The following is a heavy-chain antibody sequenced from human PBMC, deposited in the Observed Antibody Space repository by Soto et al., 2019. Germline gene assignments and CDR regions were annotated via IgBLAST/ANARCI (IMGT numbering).Heavy chain of an antibody. Sequence: GGSLRLSCAASGFTFSSYGMHWVRQAPGKGLEWVAVIWYDGSNKYYADSVRGRFTISRDNSKNTLYMQMNSLRAEDTAVYYCVRDRGRDVGDFDFWGQGTLVTVSS. J-gene: IGHJ4*02. CDR1: GFTFSSYG. CDR3: VRDRGRDVGDFDF. V-gene: IGHV3-33*01. CDR2: IWYDGSNK. D-gene: IGHD3-10*01.